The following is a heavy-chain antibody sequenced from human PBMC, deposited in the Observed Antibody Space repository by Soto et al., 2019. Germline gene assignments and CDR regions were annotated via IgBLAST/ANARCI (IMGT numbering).Heavy chain of an antibody. J-gene: IGHJ4*02. CDR3: XXXXXXXDFDY. CDR2: VISKTYGGTT. CDR1: GXXXSNAW. V-gene: IGHV3-15*01. Sequence: EVQMEESGGGLVKPGGSLRLSXAXSGXXXSNAWMSXXRXAXGXGLEWVGRVISKTYGGTTDYAAPVKGRFTISRDDSKNTLFLQMNSLKTXDTXXXXXXXXXXXXDFDYWGQGTLVTVSS.